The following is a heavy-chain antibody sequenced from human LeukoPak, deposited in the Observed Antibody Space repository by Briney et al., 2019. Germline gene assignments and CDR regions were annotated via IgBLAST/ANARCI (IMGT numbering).Heavy chain of an antibody. CDR2: INHSGST. Sequence: SETLSLTCAVYGGSFSGYYGSWIRQPPGKGLEWIGEINHSGSTNYNPSLKSRVTISVDTSKNQFSLKLSSVTAADTAVYYCARGAKPAPFDYWGQGTLVTVSS. J-gene: IGHJ4*02. CDR3: ARGAKPAPFDY. V-gene: IGHV4-34*01. CDR1: GGSFSGYY.